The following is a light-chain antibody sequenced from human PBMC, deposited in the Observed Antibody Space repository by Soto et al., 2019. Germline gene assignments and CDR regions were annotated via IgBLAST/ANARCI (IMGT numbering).Light chain of an antibody. CDR2: EVS. CDR1: SSDVGGYNS. CDR3: SSYTSSSTWV. Sequence: QSALTQPASVSGSPGQSITISCTETSSDVGGYNSVSWYQQHPGKAPKLMIYEVSNRPSGVSNRFSGSKSGNTASLTISGLQAEDEADYYCSSYTSSSTWVFGGGTQLTVL. J-gene: IGLJ3*02. V-gene: IGLV2-14*01.